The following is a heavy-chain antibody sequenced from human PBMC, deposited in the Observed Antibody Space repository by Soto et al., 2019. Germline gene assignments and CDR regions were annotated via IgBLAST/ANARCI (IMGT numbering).Heavy chain of an antibody. CDR1: GFTFSSYS. CDR3: AGDRYYDFWSGYYLDWFDT. D-gene: IGHD3-3*01. CDR2: ISSSSSYI. Sequence: PGGSLRLSCAASGFTFSSYSMNWVRQAPGKGLDWVSSISSSSSYIYYADSVKGRFTISRDNAKNSLYLQMNSLRADDTAVYYCAGDRYYDFWSGYYLDWFDTWGQGTLVTVSS. J-gene: IGHJ5*02. V-gene: IGHV3-21*01.